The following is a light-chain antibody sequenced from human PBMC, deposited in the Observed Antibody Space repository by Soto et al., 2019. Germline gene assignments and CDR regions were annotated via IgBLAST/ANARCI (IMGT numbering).Light chain of an antibody. V-gene: IGLV2-23*01. CDR3: CSYAGTDVV. Sequence: QSALTQPASVSGSPGQSITISCTGTSSDVGSYNLVSWYQQHPGKAPKLMIYEGSKRLSGVSNRFSGSKSGNTASLTISGLQAEDEADYYCCSYAGTDVVFGGGTKLTVL. CDR2: EGS. CDR1: SSDVGSYNL. J-gene: IGLJ2*01.